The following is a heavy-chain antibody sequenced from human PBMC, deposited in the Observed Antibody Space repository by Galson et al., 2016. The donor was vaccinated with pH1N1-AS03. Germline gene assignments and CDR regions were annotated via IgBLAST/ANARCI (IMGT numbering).Heavy chain of an antibody. CDR1: GFTFSTYA. J-gene: IGHJ4*02. CDR3: ANPRASGTTMVTRLDY. D-gene: IGHD5-18*01. Sequence: SLRLSCAASGFTFSTYAMSWVRQAPGKGLEWVSSISGADLSTYYADSVKGWFTVSRDNSKNILYLQMNGLRAEDTAIYYCANPRASGTTMVTRLDYWGPGILVTVSS. V-gene: IGHV3-23*01. CDR2: ISGADLST.